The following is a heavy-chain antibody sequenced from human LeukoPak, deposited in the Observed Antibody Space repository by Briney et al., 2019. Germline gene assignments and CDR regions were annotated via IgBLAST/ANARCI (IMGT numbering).Heavy chain of an antibody. CDR1: GYTLTELF. CDR2: FDPEDGET. V-gene: IGHV1-24*01. CDR3: ATVVAYYDILTGSQYPNWFDP. Sequence: ASVKVSCKVSGYTLTELFMHWVRQAPGKGVEWMAGFDPEDGETIYAQKFQGRVTMTEDTSTDTAYMELSSLISEDTAVYYCATVVAYYDILTGSQYPNWFDPWGQGTLVTVSS. J-gene: IGHJ5*02. D-gene: IGHD3-9*01.